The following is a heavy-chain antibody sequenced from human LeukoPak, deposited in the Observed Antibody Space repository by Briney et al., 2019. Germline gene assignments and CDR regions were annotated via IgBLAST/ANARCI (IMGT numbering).Heavy chain of an antibody. CDR3: AREYYDILTGYYTPDC. CDR1: GFTPSDYY. Sequence: GGSLRLSCAASGFTPSDYYMSWIRQAPGKGLEWVSYISSSGSTIYYADSVKGRFTISRDNAKNSLYLQMNSLRAEDTAVYYCAREYYDILTGYYTPDCWGQGTLVTVSS. CDR2: ISSSGSTI. J-gene: IGHJ4*02. V-gene: IGHV3-11*01. D-gene: IGHD3-9*01.